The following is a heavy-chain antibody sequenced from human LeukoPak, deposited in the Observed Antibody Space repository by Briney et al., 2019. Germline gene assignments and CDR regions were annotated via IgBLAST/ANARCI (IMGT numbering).Heavy chain of an antibody. Sequence: PSETLSLTCTVSGGSISSTSYYWGWIRQPPGKGLEWIGSIYYSGSTYYNPSLKSRVTISLDTSKNQFSLKLSSVTAADTAVYYCARGDGTTVVNPVDYWGQGTLVTVSS. CDR1: GGSISSTSYY. D-gene: IGHD4-23*01. V-gene: IGHV4-39*07. J-gene: IGHJ4*02. CDR2: IYYSGST. CDR3: ARGDGTTVVNPVDY.